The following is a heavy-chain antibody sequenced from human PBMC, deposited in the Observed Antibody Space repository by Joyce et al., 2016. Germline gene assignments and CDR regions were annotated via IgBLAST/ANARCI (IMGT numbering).Heavy chain of an antibody. CDR2: IYSNGIT. V-gene: IGHV4-59*11. CDR3: ARGGPSDAFDV. J-gene: IGHJ3*01. CDR1: GGAMINQY. Sequence: QVQMQESGPGLVKPSETLSLTCSVSGGAMINQYWSWILQPPGKGLEWIGYIYSNGITNSDPSLKSRVAMLVDTSKNQFSLSLSSVTVADTAVYYCARGGPSDAFDVWGQGTMIAVSS.